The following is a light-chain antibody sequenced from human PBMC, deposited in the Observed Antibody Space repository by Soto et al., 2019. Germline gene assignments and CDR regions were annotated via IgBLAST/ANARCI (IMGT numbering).Light chain of an antibody. V-gene: IGKV3-11*01. CDR2: DAS. Sequence: VVLTQSVATLALSPGERATLACRASQSISSYLAWYQQKRGQAPRLLIYDASNRATGIPARFSGSGSGTDFTLTISSLQPDDFATYYCQQYNSYPSITFGQATRLAI. J-gene: IGKJ5*01. CDR1: QSISSY. CDR3: QQYNSYPSIT.